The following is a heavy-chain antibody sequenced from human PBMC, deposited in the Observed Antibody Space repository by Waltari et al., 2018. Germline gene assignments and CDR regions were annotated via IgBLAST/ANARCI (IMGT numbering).Heavy chain of an antibody. CDR1: GYSFTSYL. V-gene: IGHV5-51*01. CDR3: ATNTVTPAGYDYYYMDV. D-gene: IGHD4-4*01. J-gene: IGHJ6*03. CDR2: NHPGDSDT. Sequence: EVQLVQSGAEVKKPGESLKISCKGSGYSFTSYLIGRLRHTPGKGRRWMGINHPGDSDTRYSPSFQGQVTISADKSISTAYLQWSSLKASDTAMYYCATNTVTPAGYDYYYMDVWGKGTTVTISS.